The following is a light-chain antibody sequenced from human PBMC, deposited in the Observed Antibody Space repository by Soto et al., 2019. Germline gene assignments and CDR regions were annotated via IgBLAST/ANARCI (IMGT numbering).Light chain of an antibody. CDR3: HQYENWPKT. CDR1: QSISRN. V-gene: IGKV3-15*01. J-gene: IGKJ1*01. Sequence: EVIMYHSAPTVSVTHGESATHPCRASQSISRNLAWFQQKPGQAPTLLIFGASTRAAGIPARFSGSGSGTEFTLTISGLQSEDYADYFCHQYENWPKTFGQRAK. CDR2: GAS.